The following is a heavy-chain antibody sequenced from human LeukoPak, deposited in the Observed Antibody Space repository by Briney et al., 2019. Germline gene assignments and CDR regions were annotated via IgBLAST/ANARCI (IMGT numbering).Heavy chain of an antibody. Sequence: GGSLRLSCAASGFTFSDYYMSWIRQAPGKGLEWVSYISSSGSTIYYADSVKGRFTISRDNAKNTLYLQMNSLRAEDTAVYYCAKDLYSSSANWFDPWGQGTLVTVSS. CDR3: AKDLYSSSANWFDP. V-gene: IGHV3-11*01. CDR2: ISSSGSTI. D-gene: IGHD6-6*01. CDR1: GFTFSDYY. J-gene: IGHJ5*02.